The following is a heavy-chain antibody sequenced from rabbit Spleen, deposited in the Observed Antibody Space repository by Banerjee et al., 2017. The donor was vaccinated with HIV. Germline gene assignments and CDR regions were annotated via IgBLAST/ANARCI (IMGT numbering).Heavy chain of an antibody. Sequence: QSLEESGGDLVKPGASLTLTCTASGFDFNSNAMCWVRQAPGKGLEWIGCINSGSGGNTDYANWAKGRFTISKTSSTTVTLQMTRLTAADTATYFCARNYVNAFDPWGPGTLVTVS. V-gene: IGHV1S40*01. CDR1: GFDFNSNA. CDR2: INSGSGGNT. D-gene: IGHD1-1*01. J-gene: IGHJ2*01. CDR3: ARNYVNAFDP.